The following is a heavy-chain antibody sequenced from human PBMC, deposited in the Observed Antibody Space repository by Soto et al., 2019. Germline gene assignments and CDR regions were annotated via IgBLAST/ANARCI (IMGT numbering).Heavy chain of an antibody. CDR2: AYYRSQWYY. CDR3: ARVLGYSYGYYYYYGMDV. J-gene: IGHJ6*02. D-gene: IGHD5-18*01. Sequence: SQTLSVTCAISGDSGSSNSAAWNWIRQSPSRGLEWLGRAYYRSQWYYDSAVSVRSRITVIPDTSKNQFSLQLNSVTPEDTAVYYCARVLGYSYGYYYYYGMDVWGQGTTVTVSS. V-gene: IGHV6-1*01. CDR1: GDSGSSNSAA.